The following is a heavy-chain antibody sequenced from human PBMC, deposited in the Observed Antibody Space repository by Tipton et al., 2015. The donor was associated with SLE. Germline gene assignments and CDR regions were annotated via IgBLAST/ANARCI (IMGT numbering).Heavy chain of an antibody. CDR1: GFTFSSYE. CDR2: ISSSGSTI. J-gene: IGHJ4*02. V-gene: IGHV3-48*03. D-gene: IGHD3-10*01. Sequence: SLRLSCAASGFTFSSYEMNWVRQAPGKGLEWVSYISSSGSTIYYADSVKGRFTISRDNAKNSLYLQMNSLRAEDTAVYYCASATYGSGSYYNYWGQGTLVTVSS. CDR3: ASATYGSGSYYNY.